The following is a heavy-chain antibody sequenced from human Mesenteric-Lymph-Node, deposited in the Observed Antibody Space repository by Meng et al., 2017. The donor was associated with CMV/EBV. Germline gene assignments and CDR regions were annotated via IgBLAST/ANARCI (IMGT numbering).Heavy chain of an antibody. Sequence: GESLKISCAASGFTFSSYAMHWVRQAPGKGLECVSYISNGGDTIYYADSVKGRFTVSRDNAKNSLYLQMNSLRAEDTAVYYCARGNWFDPWGQGTLVTVSS. V-gene: IGHV3-48*03. CDR3: ARGNWFDP. J-gene: IGHJ5*02. CDR2: ISNGGDTI. CDR1: GFTFSSYA.